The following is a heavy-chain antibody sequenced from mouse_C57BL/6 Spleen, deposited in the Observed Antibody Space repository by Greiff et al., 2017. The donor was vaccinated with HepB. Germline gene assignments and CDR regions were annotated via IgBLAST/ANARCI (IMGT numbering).Heavy chain of an antibody. J-gene: IGHJ3*01. CDR2: IYPGDGDT. CDR3: ARGGSSYPDWFAY. V-gene: IGHV1-82*01. D-gene: IGHD1-1*01. Sequence: QVQLQQSGPELVKPGASVKISCKASGYAFSSSWMNWVKQRPGKGLEWIGRIYPGDGDTNYNGKFKGKATLTADKSSSTAYMQLSSLTSEDSAVYFCARGGSSYPDWFAYWGQGTLVTVSA. CDR1: GYAFSSSW.